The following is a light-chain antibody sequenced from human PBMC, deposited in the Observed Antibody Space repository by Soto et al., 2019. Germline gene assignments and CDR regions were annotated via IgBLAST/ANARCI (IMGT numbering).Light chain of an antibody. J-gene: IGKJ1*01. CDR1: QSVSNNY. CDR3: QQYDKWPRT. V-gene: IGKV3-20*01. Sequence: EIVLTQSPGTLSLSPGERATLSCRAIQSVSNNYLAGYQQKPGQAPRLLIYGASNRATGITDRFSGSGSGTDFTLTISRLEPEDLAVYYCQQYDKWPRTFGQGTKVDIK. CDR2: GAS.